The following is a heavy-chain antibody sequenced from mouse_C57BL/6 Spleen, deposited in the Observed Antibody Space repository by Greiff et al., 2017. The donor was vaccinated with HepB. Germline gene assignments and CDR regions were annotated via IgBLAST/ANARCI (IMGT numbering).Heavy chain of an antibody. D-gene: IGHD1-1*01. CDR3: ERRYYYGSPGYLDV. J-gene: IGHJ1*03. CDR1: GFTFSSYA. CDR2: ISDGGSYT. V-gene: IGHV5-4*03. Sequence: EVKVVESGGGLVKPGGSLKLSCAASGFTFSSYAMSWVRQTPEKRLEWVATISDGGSYTYYPDNVKGRFTISRDNAKNNLYLQMSHLKSEDTAMYYCERRYYYGSPGYLDVWGTGTTVTVSS.